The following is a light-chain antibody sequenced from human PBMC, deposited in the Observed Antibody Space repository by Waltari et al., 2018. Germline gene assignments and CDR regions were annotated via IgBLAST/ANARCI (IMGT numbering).Light chain of an antibody. CDR3: CSYAGSAISV. CDR2: DVN. CDR1: SSDVGTYNL. V-gene: IGLV2-23*02. J-gene: IGLJ3*02. Sequence: QSALTQTATVSGSPGQSITISSPGTSSDVGTYNLFSRYQQHPGQAPTLIIYDVNKRPSGVSNRFSGSKSGNTASLTISGLQAADEADYYCCSYAGSAISVFGGGTKVTVL.